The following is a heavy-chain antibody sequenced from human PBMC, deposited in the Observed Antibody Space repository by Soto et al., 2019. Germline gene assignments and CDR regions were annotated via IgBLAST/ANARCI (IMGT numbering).Heavy chain of an antibody. CDR1: GGSVSGEGYY. D-gene: IGHD2-21*02. V-gene: IGHV4-31*03. CDR2: IYYSGST. J-gene: IGHJ3*02. CDR3: AREHGCGGDCYLTAIDI. Sequence: SETLSLTCTVSGGSVSGEGYYWSWIRQHPGKGLEWIGYIYYSGSTYYNPSLKSRVTISVDTSKNQFSLKLSSVTAADTAVYYCAREHGCGGDCYLTAIDIWGQGTMVTVSS.